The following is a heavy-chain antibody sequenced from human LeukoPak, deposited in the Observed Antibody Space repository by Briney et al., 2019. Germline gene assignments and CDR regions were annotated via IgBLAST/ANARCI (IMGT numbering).Heavy chain of an antibody. CDR3: ARQFRDSSGYYSYYFDY. CDR1: GYSFTTYW. Sequence: GESLKISCKGSGYSFTTYWIGWVRQMPGRGLEWMGIIYPGDSDTRYSPSFQGQVTISADKSISTAYLQWSSLKASDTAMYYCARQFRDSSGYYSYYFDYWGQGTLVTVSS. CDR2: IYPGDSDT. J-gene: IGHJ4*02. V-gene: IGHV5-51*01. D-gene: IGHD3-22*01.